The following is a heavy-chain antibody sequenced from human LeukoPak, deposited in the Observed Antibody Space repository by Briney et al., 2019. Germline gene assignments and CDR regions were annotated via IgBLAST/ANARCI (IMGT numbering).Heavy chain of an antibody. V-gene: IGHV1-69*05. CDR1: GGTFSSYA. D-gene: IGHD3-22*01. CDR2: IIPIFGTA. J-gene: IGHJ4*02. CDR3: ASGTLGTSSGYYEPDY. Sequence: SVKVSCKASGGTFSSYAISWVRQAPGQGLEWMGRIIPIFGTANYAQKFQCRVTITTDESTSTDYMELSSLRSEDTVVYYCASGTLGTSSGYYEPDYWGQGTLVTVSS.